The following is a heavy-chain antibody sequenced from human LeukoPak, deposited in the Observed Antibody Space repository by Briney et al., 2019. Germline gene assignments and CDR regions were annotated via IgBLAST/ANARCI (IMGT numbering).Heavy chain of an antibody. CDR1: GFTFSNYG. J-gene: IGHJ4*02. CDR2: ISHDGSNN. D-gene: IGHD2-15*01. CDR3: AKVRVGTAHFDY. Sequence: LGLSCAASGFTFSNYGMHWVRQAPGKGLEWVVVISHDGSNNNYADSVKGRFTISRDNSKNTLYLQMNSLRPEDTAVYYCAKVRVGTAHFDYWGQGTLVTVSS. V-gene: IGHV3-30*18.